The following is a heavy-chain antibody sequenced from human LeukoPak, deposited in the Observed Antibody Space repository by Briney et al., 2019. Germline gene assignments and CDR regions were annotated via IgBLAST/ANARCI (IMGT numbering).Heavy chain of an antibody. V-gene: IGHV3-48*01. D-gene: IGHD6-6*01. CDR3: AKDPTSSSALDY. J-gene: IGHJ4*02. CDR1: GFTFSSYS. Sequence: GGSLRLSCAASGFTFSSYSMNWVRQAPGKGLEWVSYISRSSTTIYYADSVKGRFTISRDNAKNLLYLQMNGLRAEDTAVYYCAKDPTSSSALDYWGQGTLVTVSS. CDR2: ISRSSTTI.